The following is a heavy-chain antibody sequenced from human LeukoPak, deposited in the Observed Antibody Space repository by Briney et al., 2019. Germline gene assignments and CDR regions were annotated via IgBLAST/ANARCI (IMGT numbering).Heavy chain of an antibody. Sequence: RSGGSLRLSCAASGFTVSNNYMNWVRQAPGKGLEWVSLIYSGGSTYYADSVKGRFTISRDNSKNTLYLQMNSLRAEDTAVYYCAKDLYYDSSGYFDYWGQGTLVTVSS. V-gene: IGHV3-53*01. CDR2: IYSGGST. J-gene: IGHJ4*02. D-gene: IGHD3-22*01. CDR1: GFTVSNNY. CDR3: AKDLYYDSSGYFDY.